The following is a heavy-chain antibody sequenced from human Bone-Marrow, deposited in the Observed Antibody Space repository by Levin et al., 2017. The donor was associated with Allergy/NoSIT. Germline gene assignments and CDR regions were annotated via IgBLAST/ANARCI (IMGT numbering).Heavy chain of an antibody. CDR2: IYYSGST. CDR3: ARMVVPAADYYYYGMDV. V-gene: IGHV4-59*01. CDR1: GGSISSYY. Sequence: GSLRLSCTVSGGSISSYYWSWIRQPPGKGLEWIGYIYYSGSTNYNPSLKSRVTISVDTSKNQFSLKLSSVTAADTAVYYCARMVVPAADYYYYGMDVWGQGTTVTVSS. J-gene: IGHJ6*02. D-gene: IGHD2-2*01.